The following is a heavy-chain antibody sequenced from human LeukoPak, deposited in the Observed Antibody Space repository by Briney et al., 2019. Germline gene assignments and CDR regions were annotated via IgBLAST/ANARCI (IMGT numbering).Heavy chain of an antibody. Sequence: PGGSLRLSCAASGFAFSTYSIDWVRQAPGKGLEWLSYISSSSSTIYYADSVKGRFTIFRDNAKNSLYLRMNSLRAEDTAVYYCARVETGWLQLAPDYWGQGTLVTVSS. CDR1: GFAFSTYS. CDR2: ISSSSSTI. J-gene: IGHJ4*02. V-gene: IGHV3-48*04. D-gene: IGHD5-24*01. CDR3: ARVETGWLQLAPDY.